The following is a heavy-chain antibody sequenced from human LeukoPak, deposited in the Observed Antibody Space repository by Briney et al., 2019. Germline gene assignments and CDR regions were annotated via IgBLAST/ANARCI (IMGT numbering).Heavy chain of an antibody. J-gene: IGHJ4*02. CDR2: ISSSGSTI. CDR1: GFTFSTYA. D-gene: IGHD3-22*01. V-gene: IGHV3-48*03. CDR3: ARGGSVGGSFDSSGYYPDY. Sequence: GGSLRLSCATSGFTFSTYAMNWVRQAPGKGLEWVSYISSSGSTIHYADSVKGRFTISRDNAKNSLYLQMNSLRAEDTAVYSCARGGSVGGSFDSSGYYPDYWGQGTLVTVSS.